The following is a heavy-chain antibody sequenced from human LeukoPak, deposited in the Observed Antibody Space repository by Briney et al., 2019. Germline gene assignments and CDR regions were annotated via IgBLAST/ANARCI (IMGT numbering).Heavy chain of an antibody. V-gene: IGHV5-51*01. CDR3: ARLGQFCSGGTCYSGGYDY. CDR2: IYPGDSDT. CDR1: GYRFTSYW. Sequence: GESLKISCKGSGYRFTSYWIGWVRQMPGKGLEWLGIIYPGDSDTRYSPSFQGQVTISVDKSISTAFLQWRSLKASDTAMYYCARLGQFCSGGTCYSGGYDYWGQGTLVTVSS. J-gene: IGHJ4*02. D-gene: IGHD2-15*01.